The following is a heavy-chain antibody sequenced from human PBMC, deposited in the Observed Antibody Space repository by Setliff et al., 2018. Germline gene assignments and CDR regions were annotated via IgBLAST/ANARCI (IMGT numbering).Heavy chain of an antibody. Sequence: SETLSLTCTVSGGSISTTNHWAWIRQPPGKGLEWIGRIYYSGTTYYNASLTSRVTISVDTSKNQFSLNLRSVTAADTAVYYCARTGTYRYFDYWGQGILVTVSS. CDR3: ARTGTYRYFDY. V-gene: IGHV4-39*01. CDR2: IYYSGTT. D-gene: IGHD1-26*01. J-gene: IGHJ4*02. CDR1: GGSISTTNH.